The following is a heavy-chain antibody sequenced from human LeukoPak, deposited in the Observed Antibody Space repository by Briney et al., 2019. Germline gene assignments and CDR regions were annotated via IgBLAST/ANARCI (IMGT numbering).Heavy chain of an antibody. D-gene: IGHD2-15*01. J-gene: IGHJ6*03. CDR3: AAVYCSGGSCYSPLYYYYYMDV. CDR1: GGTFSSYA. V-gene: IGHV1-69*06. CDR2: IIPIFGTA. Sequence: SVKVSCKASGGTFSSYAISWVRQAPGQGLEWMGGIIPIFGTANYAQKFQGRVTITADKSTSTAYMELSSLRSEDTAVYYCAAVYCSGGSCYSPLYYYYYMDVWGKGTTVTVSS.